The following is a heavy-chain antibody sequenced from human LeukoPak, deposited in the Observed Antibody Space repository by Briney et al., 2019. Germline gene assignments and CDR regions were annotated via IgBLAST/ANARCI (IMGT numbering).Heavy chain of an antibody. CDR1: GGSFSGYY. V-gene: IGHV4-34*01. CDR2: INDSGSN. Sequence: PSETLSLTCAVYGGSFSGYYWSWIRQPPGKGLEWIGDINDSGSNNYNPSLKSRVTISRDTSKNQFSLSLSSVTAADTAVYYCARMGYCSSTNRPETYWGQGTLVTVSS. CDR3: ARMGYCSSTNRPETY. J-gene: IGHJ4*02. D-gene: IGHD2-2*01.